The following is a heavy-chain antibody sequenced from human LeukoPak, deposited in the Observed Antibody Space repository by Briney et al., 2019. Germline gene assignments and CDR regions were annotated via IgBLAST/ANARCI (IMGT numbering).Heavy chain of an antibody. CDR1: GFTFSNYD. V-gene: IGHV3-33*01. CDR2: IWSDGSNK. J-gene: IGHJ6*03. D-gene: IGHD3-9*01. CDR3: ARVRGIRGLPGILIGRFSDYYYMDV. Sequence: PGGSLRLSCAASGFTFSNYDMHWVRQAPGKGLEWVAFIWSDGSNKYYTDSVKGRFTISRDNSKNTLYLQMNSLRAEDTAVYYCARVRGIRGLPGILIGRFSDYYYMDVWGKGTTVTISS.